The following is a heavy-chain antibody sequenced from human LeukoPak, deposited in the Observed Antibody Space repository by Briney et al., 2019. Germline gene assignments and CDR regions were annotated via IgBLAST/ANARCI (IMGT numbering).Heavy chain of an antibody. D-gene: IGHD3-10*01. V-gene: IGHV3-48*02. J-gene: IGHJ1*01. CDR2: ISGTTTAI. Sequence: GGSLRLSCAASGFTFSSSNMHWVRQAPGKGLEWVSFISGTTTAIYYADSVKGRFTISRDIARKSLYLQMNSLRDEDTAVYYCAKDLWFGEPWGQGTLVTVSS. CDR3: AKDLWFGEP. CDR1: GFTFSSSN.